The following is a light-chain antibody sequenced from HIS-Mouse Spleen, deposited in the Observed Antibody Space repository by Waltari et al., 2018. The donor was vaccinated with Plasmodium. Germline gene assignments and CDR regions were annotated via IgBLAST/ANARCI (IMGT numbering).Light chain of an antibody. J-gene: IGLJ3*02. CDR2: SNK. V-gene: IGLV1-44*01. CDR3: AAWDDSLNGWV. CDR1: SSNIGSNT. Sequence: QSVLTQPPSASGTPGQRVTISCSGSSSNIGSNTVNWYQQLPGTAPKLLIYSNKHRPSWVPDRFAGSKSGTSASLAISGRQSEEEADYYCAAWDDSLNGWVFGGGTKLTVL.